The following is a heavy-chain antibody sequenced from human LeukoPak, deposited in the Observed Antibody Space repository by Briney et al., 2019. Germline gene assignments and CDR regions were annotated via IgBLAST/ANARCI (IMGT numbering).Heavy chain of an antibody. J-gene: IGHJ4*02. Sequence: GGSLRLSCAASGFTYTTYWMTWVRQAPGKGLEYVSAISSNGGSTYYANSVKGRFTISRDNSKNTLYLQMGSLRAEDMAVYYCAREYCSGGSCYYYFDYWGQGTLVTVSS. CDR1: GFTYTTYW. D-gene: IGHD2-15*01. CDR3: AREYCSGGSCYYYFDY. CDR2: ISSNGGST. V-gene: IGHV3-64*01.